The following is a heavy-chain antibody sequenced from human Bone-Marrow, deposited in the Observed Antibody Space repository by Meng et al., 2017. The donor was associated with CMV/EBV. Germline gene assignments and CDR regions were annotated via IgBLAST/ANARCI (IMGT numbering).Heavy chain of an antibody. CDR1: GYTFTGYY. CDR3: ARDCTNGVCWYYYYYGMDV. J-gene: IGHJ6*02. V-gene: IGHV1-2*02. D-gene: IGHD2-8*01. CDR2: INPNSGGT. Sequence: ASVKVSCKASGYTFTGYYMHWVRQAPGQGLEWMGWINPNSGGTNYAQKFQGRVTMTRDTSISTAYMELRSLRSDDTAVYYCARDCTNGVCWYYYYYGMDVWGQGTTVTVSS.